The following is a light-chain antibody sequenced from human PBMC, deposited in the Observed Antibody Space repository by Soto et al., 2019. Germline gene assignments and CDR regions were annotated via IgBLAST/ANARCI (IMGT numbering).Light chain of an antibody. Sequence: QLTQSPSSLSASVGDRVIITCRASQSVSRSLNWYQQKAGQAPKLLIYAASTLHSGVPSRFSGSGSGTEFTLTISSLQPDDFATYYCQQNAITPPWTFGQGTKVDVK. J-gene: IGKJ1*01. V-gene: IGKV1-39*01. CDR2: AAS. CDR3: QQNAITPPWT. CDR1: QSVSRS.